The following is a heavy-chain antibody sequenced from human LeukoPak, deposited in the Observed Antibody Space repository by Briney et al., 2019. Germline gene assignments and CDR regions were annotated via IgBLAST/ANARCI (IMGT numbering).Heavy chain of an antibody. J-gene: IGHJ3*02. CDR2: ISSSSSYT. D-gene: IGHD3-10*01. CDR1: GFTFSDYY. CDR3: ARDYVYYGSGNDAFDI. Sequence: GGSLRLSCAASGFTFSDYYMSWIRQAPGKGLEWVSYISSSSSYTNYADSVKGRFTISRDNAKNSLYLQMNSLRAEDTAVYYCARDYVYYGSGNDAFDIWGQGTLVTVSS. V-gene: IGHV3-11*06.